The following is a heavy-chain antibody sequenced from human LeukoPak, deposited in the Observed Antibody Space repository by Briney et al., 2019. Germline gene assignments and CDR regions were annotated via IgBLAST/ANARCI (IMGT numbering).Heavy chain of an antibody. J-gene: IGHJ6*02. Sequence: ASVKVSCKASGYTFTSYYMHWVRQAPGQGLEWMRIINPSGGSTSYAQKFQGRVTMTRDTSTSTVYMELSSLRSEDTAVYYCARDVAVAGTDSYYYGMDVWGQGTTVTVSS. CDR1: GYTFTSYY. CDR3: ARDVAVAGTDSYYYGMDV. V-gene: IGHV1-46*01. D-gene: IGHD6-19*01. CDR2: INPSGGST.